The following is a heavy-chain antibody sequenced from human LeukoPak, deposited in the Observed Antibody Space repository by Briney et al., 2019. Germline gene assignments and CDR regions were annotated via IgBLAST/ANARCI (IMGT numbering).Heavy chain of an antibody. CDR2: ISYDGSNK. D-gene: IGHD1-20*01. V-gene: IGHV3-30*04. J-gene: IGHJ6*03. Sequence: GGSLRLSCAASGFTFSSYAMHWVRQAPGKGLEWVAVISYDGSNKYYADSVKGRFTISRDNSKNTLYLQMNSLRAEDTAVYYCARGESSITGTTGVPYYYYYYMDVWGKGTTVTVSS. CDR1: GFTFSSYA. CDR3: ARGESSITGTTGVPYYYYYYMDV.